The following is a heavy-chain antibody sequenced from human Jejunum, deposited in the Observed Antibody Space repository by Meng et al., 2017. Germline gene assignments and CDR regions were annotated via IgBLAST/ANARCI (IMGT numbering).Heavy chain of an antibody. CDR2: IYYSGGT. V-gene: IGHV4-39*07. J-gene: IGHJ5*01. D-gene: IGHD1-14*01. Sequence: GSLRLSCTVSGGSTTSNKYYWGWIRQPPEKGLEWIGTIYYSGGTYYNPSLESRVTISVDTSKNEFSLNLNSVTAADTAVYYCARDHGSSNWFYYWGQGTLVTVSS. CDR1: GGSTTSNKYY. CDR3: ARDHGSSNWFYY.